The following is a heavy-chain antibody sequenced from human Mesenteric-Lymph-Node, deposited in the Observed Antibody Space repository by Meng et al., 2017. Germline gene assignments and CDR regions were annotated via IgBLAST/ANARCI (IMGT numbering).Heavy chain of an antibody. Sequence: SETLSLTCTVSGGSISGGSYSWNWIRQPARKGPEWIGRIFTTGSTYYNPSLKSRVTISVDTSKNQFSLKLSSVTAADTAVYYCARDIAVAGTNWFDPWGQGTLVTVSS. D-gene: IGHD6-19*01. CDR1: GGSISGGSYS. J-gene: IGHJ5*02. V-gene: IGHV4-61*02. CDR2: IFTTGST. CDR3: ARDIAVAGTNWFDP.